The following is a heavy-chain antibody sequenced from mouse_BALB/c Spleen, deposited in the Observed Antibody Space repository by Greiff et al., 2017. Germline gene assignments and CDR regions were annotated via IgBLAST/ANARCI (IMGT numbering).Heavy chain of an antibody. CDR2: ISSGGSYT. Sequence: EVHLVESGGGLVKPGGSLKLSCAASGFTFSSYAMSWVRQSPEKRLEWVAEISSGGSYTYYPDTVTGRFTISRDNAKNTLYLEMSSLRSEDTAMYYCARGEVRPGFDYWGQGTTLTVSS. V-gene: IGHV5-9-4*01. CDR3: ARGEVRPGFDY. CDR1: GFTFSSYA. J-gene: IGHJ2*01. D-gene: IGHD2-14*01.